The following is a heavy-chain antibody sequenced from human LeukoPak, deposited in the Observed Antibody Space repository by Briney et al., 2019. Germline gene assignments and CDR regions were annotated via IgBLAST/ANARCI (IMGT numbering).Heavy chain of an antibody. Sequence: ASVKVSCKASGYTFTSYGISWVRQAPGQGLERMGWISAYNGSTNYAQKLQGRVTMTTDTSTSTAYMELRSLRSDDTAVYYCARISYYYDSSGYDYWGQGTLVTVSS. CDR3: ARISYYYDSSGYDY. D-gene: IGHD3-22*01. CDR2: ISAYNGST. V-gene: IGHV1-18*01. J-gene: IGHJ4*02. CDR1: GYTFTSYG.